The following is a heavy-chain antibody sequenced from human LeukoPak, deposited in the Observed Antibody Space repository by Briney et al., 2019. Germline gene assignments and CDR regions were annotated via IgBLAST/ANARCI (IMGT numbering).Heavy chain of an antibody. Sequence: PGGYLRLSCAASGFTFSSYAMSWVRQAPGKGLEWVGRIKSKTDGGTTDYAAPVKGRFTISRDDSKNTLYLQMNSLKTEDTAVYYCTTNYYDSSGYLYYWGQGTLVTVSS. J-gene: IGHJ4*02. CDR2: IKSKTDGGTT. D-gene: IGHD3-22*01. V-gene: IGHV3-15*01. CDR1: GFTFSSYA. CDR3: TTNYYDSSGYLYY.